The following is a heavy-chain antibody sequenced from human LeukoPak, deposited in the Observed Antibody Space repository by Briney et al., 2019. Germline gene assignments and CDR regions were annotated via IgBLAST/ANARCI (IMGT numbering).Heavy chain of an antibody. Sequence: GGSLRLSCAASGFTVSSNYMTWVCQAPGKGLEWVSIIYSGGNTYYADSVKGRFTISRDNSKNTLYLQMNSLRAEDTAVYYCARASRYFDWLNWGQGTLVTVSS. J-gene: IGHJ4*02. CDR3: ARASRYFDWLN. D-gene: IGHD3-9*01. V-gene: IGHV3-53*01. CDR1: GFTVSSNY. CDR2: IYSGGNT.